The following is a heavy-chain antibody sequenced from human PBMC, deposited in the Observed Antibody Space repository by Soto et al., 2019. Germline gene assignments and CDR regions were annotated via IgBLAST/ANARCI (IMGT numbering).Heavy chain of an antibody. Sequence: QVQLQESGPGLVKPSGTLSLTCAVSGGSISSSNWWSWVRQPPGKGLEWIGEIYHSGSTNYNPSLKSRAAISVDTSKNPFSLKLSSVTAADTAVHYCARDPSDNWIVNPHAFDLWGQGTMVTVSS. CDR2: IYHSGST. CDR1: GGSISSSNW. V-gene: IGHV4-4*02. D-gene: IGHD1-20*01. J-gene: IGHJ3*01. CDR3: ARDPSDNWIVNPHAFDL.